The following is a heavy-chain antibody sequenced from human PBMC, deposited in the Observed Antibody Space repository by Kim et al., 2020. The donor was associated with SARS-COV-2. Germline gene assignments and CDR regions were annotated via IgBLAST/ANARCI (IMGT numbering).Heavy chain of an antibody. CDR2: INHSGST. CDR3: ARLVVTEYCSSTSCFRPGFRYYYYYGMDV. V-gene: IGHV4-34*01. Sequence: SETLSLTCAVYGGSFSGYYWSWIRQPPGKGLEWIGEINHSGSTNYNPSLKSRVTISVDTSKNQFSLKLSSVTAADTTVYYCARLVVTEYCSSTSCFRPGFRYYYYYGMDVWGQGTTVTVSS. CDR1: GGSFSGYY. J-gene: IGHJ6*02. D-gene: IGHD2-2*01.